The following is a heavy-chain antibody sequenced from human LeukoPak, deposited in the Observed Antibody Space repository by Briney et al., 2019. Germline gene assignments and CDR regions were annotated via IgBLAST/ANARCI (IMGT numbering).Heavy chain of an antibody. CDR2: ISGGSGYI. Sequence: PGGSLRLSCAASGFTFSSYSMNWVRQAPGKGLEWVSYISGGSGYIYYADSVKGRFTISRDNAKNSLYLQMNSLRAEDTAVYYCERAIAVAEGYWGQGTLVTVSS. J-gene: IGHJ4*02. V-gene: IGHV3-21*01. CDR1: GFTFSSYS. D-gene: IGHD6-19*01. CDR3: ERAIAVAEGY.